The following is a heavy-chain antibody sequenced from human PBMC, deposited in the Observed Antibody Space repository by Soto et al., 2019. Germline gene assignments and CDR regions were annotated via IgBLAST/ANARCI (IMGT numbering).Heavy chain of an antibody. J-gene: IGHJ6*01. CDR1: GYTFTSYG. Sequence: ASVKVSCKASGYTFTSYGISWVRQAPGQGLEWMGWISAYNGNTNYAQKLQGRVTMTTDTSTSTAYMELRSLRSDDTAVYYCARAVGNYYDSSGFRNMYGMEVWGQGTTVSVSS. D-gene: IGHD3-22*01. V-gene: IGHV1-18*04. CDR2: ISAYNGNT. CDR3: ARAVGNYYDSSGFRNMYGMEV.